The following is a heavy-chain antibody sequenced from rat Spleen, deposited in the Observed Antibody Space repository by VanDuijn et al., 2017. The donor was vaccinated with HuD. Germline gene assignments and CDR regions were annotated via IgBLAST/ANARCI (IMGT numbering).Heavy chain of an antibody. CDR2: ISASGGTM. V-gene: IGHV5S13*01. Sequence: EVQLVESGGGLVQPGRSLNLSCAASGFTFSNYDMAWVRQAPTKGLEWVASISASGGTMYYRDSVGGRFTVSRDNTRNTLYLQMDSLRSEDTATYYCARHQYGYVMDAWGQGASVTVSS. CDR1: GFTFSNYD. J-gene: IGHJ4*01. D-gene: IGHD1-7*01. CDR3: ARHQYGYVMDA.